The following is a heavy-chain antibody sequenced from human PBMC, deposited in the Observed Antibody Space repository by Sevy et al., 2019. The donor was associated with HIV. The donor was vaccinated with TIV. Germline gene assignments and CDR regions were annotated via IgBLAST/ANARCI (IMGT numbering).Heavy chain of an antibody. CDR2: IIPIFGTA. CDR3: ARTTPDDYNYSYYYGMDV. Sequence: ASVKVSCKASGGTFSNYGIIWVRQAPGQGLEWMGGIIPIFGTANYAQNLQDRVTITADESTSTAYMEVSSLRSEDTAMYFCARTTPDDYNYSYYYGMDVWGQGTTVTVSS. V-gene: IGHV1-69*13. D-gene: IGHD3-16*01. CDR1: GGTFSNYG. J-gene: IGHJ6*02.